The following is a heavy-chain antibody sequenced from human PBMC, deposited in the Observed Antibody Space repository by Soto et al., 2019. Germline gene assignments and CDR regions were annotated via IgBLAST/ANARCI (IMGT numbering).Heavy chain of an antibody. Sequence: QVTLKESGPALVKPTETLTLTCTFSGFSLRNARMGVSWIRQPPGKALEWLAHILSSDEKSYNTSLKGRVTLSKDTSKSQVVLTMTYVDPVDTATYFCARMLAVNYYYYYVDVWGEGTTVTVSS. V-gene: IGHV2-26*01. CDR3: ARMLAVNYYYYYVDV. D-gene: IGHD3-22*01. J-gene: IGHJ6*03. CDR2: ILSSDEK. CDR1: GFSLRNARMG.